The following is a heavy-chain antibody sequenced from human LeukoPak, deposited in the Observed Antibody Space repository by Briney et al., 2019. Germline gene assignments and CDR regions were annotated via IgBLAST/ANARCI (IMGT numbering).Heavy chain of an antibody. CDR1: GGTFNNSA. J-gene: IGHJ5*02. Sequence: SVKVSCKASGGTFNNSAISWVRQAPGQGLEWLGGIMPLFGTAGYAQKFQGRVTITKDESTRTVYLELTGLTSDDTAVYYCARDVHGDYGSGWFDPWGQGTLVTVSS. CDR2: IMPLFGTA. V-gene: IGHV1-69*05. D-gene: IGHD4-17*01. CDR3: ARDVHGDYGSGWFDP.